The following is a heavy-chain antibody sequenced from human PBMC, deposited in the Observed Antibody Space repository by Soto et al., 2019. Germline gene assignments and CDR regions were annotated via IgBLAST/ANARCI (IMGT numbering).Heavy chain of an antibody. V-gene: IGHV4-30-4*01. D-gene: IGHD4-17*01. CDR1: GGSISSGDYY. J-gene: IGHJ4*02. CDR3: ARLDYGDYDIDY. CDR2: IYYSGST. Sequence: SETLSLTCTVSGGSISSGDYYWSWIRQPPGKGLEWIGYIYYSGSTYYSPSLKSRVTISVDTSKNQFSLKLSSVTAADTAVYYCARLDYGDYDIDYLGQGTLVTVSS.